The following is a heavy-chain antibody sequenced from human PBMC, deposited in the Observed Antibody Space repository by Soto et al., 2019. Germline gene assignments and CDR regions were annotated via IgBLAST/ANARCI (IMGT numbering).Heavy chain of an antibody. V-gene: IGHV4-34*01. J-gene: IGHJ4*02. CDR2: VSHSGSA. D-gene: IGHD1-1*01. CDR1: GESFSGYY. Sequence: SETLSLTCAVYGESFSGYYWTWIRQPPGEGLEWIGEVSHSGSANYNPSLKSRLTMSVDTSKNQFSLKLTSVTAADSAIYYCSRAAIQGHQLEGQSPTSQTLDHWGQGILVTVSS. CDR3: SRAAIQGHQLEGQSPTSQTLDH.